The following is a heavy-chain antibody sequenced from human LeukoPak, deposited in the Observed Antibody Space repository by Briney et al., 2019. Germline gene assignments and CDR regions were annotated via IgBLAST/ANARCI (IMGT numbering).Heavy chain of an antibody. Sequence: SETLSLTCTVSGGSISSYYWSWIRQPPGKGLEWIGYIYYSGSTNYNPSLKSRVTISVDTSKNQFSLKLSSVTAADTAVYYCARDRGGYDYWGQGTLVTVSS. CDR2: IYYSGST. CDR1: GGSISSYY. CDR3: ARDRGGYDY. V-gene: IGHV4-59*12. D-gene: IGHD2-15*01. J-gene: IGHJ4*02.